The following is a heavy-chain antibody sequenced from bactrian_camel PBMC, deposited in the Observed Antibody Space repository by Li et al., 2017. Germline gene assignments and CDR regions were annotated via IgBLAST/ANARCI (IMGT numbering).Heavy chain of an antibody. V-gene: IGHV3S54*01. CDR1: GYGHITKC. J-gene: IGHJ4*01. CDR2: IYTGDART. D-gene: IGHD3*01. CDR3: AADRDCYLGSSYVPTYKH. Sequence: HVQLVESGGGSVTAGGSLRLSCSPSGYGHITKCMGWFRQAPGKEREGVAAIYTGDARTVYYADSAEGRFTISQDNAKNTLYLQMDSLKLEDTAMYYCAADRDCYLGSSYVPTYKHWGQGTQ.